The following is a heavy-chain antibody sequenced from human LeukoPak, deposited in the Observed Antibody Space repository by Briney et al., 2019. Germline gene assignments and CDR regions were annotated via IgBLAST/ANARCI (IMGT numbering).Heavy chain of an antibody. V-gene: IGHV4-4*07. CDR3: ARGHDTIYFEY. Sequence: SETLSLTCTLYSASISSYFWSWVRQPAGRGMEWVGRIYTSGTTNYNPSLKTRLTMSVDTSKTQFSLKLSSVTAADTAVYYCARGHDTIYFEYWGQGTLVTVPS. D-gene: IGHD5-24*01. CDR1: SASISSYF. CDR2: IYTSGTT. J-gene: IGHJ4*02.